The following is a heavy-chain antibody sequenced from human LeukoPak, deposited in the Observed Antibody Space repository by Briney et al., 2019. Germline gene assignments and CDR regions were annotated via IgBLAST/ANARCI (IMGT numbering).Heavy chain of an antibody. D-gene: IGHD1-26*01. CDR3: ARAVGSSESNWFDP. V-gene: IGHV4-61*02. Sequence: SETLSLTCTVSGGSISSGSCYWSWIRQPAGKGLEWIGRIYTSGSTNYNPSLKSRVTMSVDRSKNQFSLKLSSVTAADTAVYYCARAVGSSESNWFDPWGQGALVTVSS. CDR1: GGSISSGSCY. CDR2: IYTSGST. J-gene: IGHJ5*02.